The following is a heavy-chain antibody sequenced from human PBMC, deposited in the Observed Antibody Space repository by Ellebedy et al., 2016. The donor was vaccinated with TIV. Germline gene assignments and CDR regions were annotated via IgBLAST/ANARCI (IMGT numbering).Heavy chain of an antibody. J-gene: IGHJ4*02. CDR3: ARAPLDDFEIDY. Sequence: AASVKVSCKASGYTFSNFYIHWVRHAPGQGLEWMGVIDPSGGTTFFAQNFQVRVTMTGDTSTNTTYMELSGLRYVDTALYDWARAPLDDFEIDYWGQGTLVTVSS. CDR2: IDPSGGTT. V-gene: IGHV1-46*01. D-gene: IGHD2-21*02. CDR1: GYTFSNFY.